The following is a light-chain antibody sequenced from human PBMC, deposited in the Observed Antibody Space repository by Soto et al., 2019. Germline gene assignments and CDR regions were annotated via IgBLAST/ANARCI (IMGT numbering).Light chain of an antibody. V-gene: IGKV1-9*01. J-gene: IGKJ5*01. CDR1: QDINTY. Sequence: DIQLTQSPSFLSASVGDRVTITCRASQDINTYLAWYQQKPGKAPKLLIFVASTLQNGVPSRFSGSGSGTEFTVTITSLQPEDFATYYCQQRKSYPITFGQGTRLAIK. CDR3: QQRKSYPIT. CDR2: VAS.